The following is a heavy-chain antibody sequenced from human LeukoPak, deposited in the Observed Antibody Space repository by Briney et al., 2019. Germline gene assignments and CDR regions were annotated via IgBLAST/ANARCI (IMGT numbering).Heavy chain of an antibody. CDR1: GGTFSSYA. D-gene: IGHD2-15*01. Sequence: VKVSCKASGGTFSSYAISWVRQAPGQGLEWMGGIIPIFGTANYAQKFRGRVTITADESTSTAYMELSSLRSEDTAVYYCARAGCSGGSCYMDAAFDIWGQGTMVTVSS. CDR2: IIPIFGTA. J-gene: IGHJ3*02. V-gene: IGHV1-69*01. CDR3: ARAGCSGGSCYMDAAFDI.